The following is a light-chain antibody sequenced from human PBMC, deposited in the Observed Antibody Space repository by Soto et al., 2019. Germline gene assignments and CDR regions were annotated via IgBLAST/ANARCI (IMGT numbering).Light chain of an antibody. CDR3: QQYGRSLWT. Sequence: IGVTQSPGALSLYPWDRATLSCMASQSVSSSRLAWYRQKPGQAPRLLIYGASSRATGIPDRFSGSGSGTDFTLTISRLEPEDFAVYYCQQYGRSLWTFGQGTKVDIK. CDR1: QSVSSSR. V-gene: IGKV3-20*01. J-gene: IGKJ1*01. CDR2: GAS.